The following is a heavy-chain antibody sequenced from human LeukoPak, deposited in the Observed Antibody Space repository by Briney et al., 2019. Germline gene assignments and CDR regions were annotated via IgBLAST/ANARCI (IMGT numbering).Heavy chain of an antibody. V-gene: IGHV3-30-3*01. CDR3: AREGYYGSGSPPSLYFDY. CDR2: TSSDLNVK. Sequence: GGSLRLSCAASGFTFRNYVIHWVRQAPGKGLEWVAVTSSDLNVKLYADSVKGRFTISRDNSRSTLYLQMNSLRPEDTAIYYCAREGYYGSGSPPSLYFDYWGQGTLVTVTS. CDR1: GFTFRNYV. J-gene: IGHJ4*02. D-gene: IGHD3-10*01.